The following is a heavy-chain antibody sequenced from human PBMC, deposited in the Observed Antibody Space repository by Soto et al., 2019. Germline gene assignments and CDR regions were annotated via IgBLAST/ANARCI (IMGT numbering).Heavy chain of an antibody. Sequence: EVQLVQSGAEVKKPGESLKISCKGSGYSFTSYWIGWVRQMPGKGLEWMGIIYPGDSDTRYSPSFQGQVTISADKSISTRYLQRSSLKDSDTRMYYCAGQYDCWSGHGNGAYGMDVWGQGTTVTVSS. D-gene: IGHD3-3*01. CDR3: AGQYDCWSGHGNGAYGMDV. J-gene: IGHJ6*02. V-gene: IGHV5-51*01. CDR1: GYSFTSYW. CDR2: IYPGDSDT.